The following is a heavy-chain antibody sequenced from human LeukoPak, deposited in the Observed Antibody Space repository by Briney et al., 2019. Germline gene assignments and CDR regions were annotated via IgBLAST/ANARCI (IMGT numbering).Heavy chain of an antibody. CDR3: ARVPNPRNTYGYNDK. CDR2: ISGYNGHT. CDR1: GYAFSDHG. V-gene: IGHV1-18*04. D-gene: IGHD5-18*01. J-gene: IGHJ4*02. Sequence: ASVKVSCTASGYAFSDHGVNWVRQAPGQGLEWMGWISGYNGHTSYAQKFQGRVMVTTDRSTNTAYLELRSRRSDDTAVYYCARVPNPRNTYGYNDKWGQGTLVTVSS.